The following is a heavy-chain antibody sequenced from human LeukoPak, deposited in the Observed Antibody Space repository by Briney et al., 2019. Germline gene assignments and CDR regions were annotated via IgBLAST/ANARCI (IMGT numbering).Heavy chain of an antibody. J-gene: IGHJ4*02. CDR2: IIPIFGTA. D-gene: IGHD2-21*02. Sequence: SVKVSCKASGGTFSSYAISWVQQAPGQGLEWMGGIIPIFGTANYAQKFQGRVTITADKSTSTAYMELSSLRSEDTAVYYCARDSLPPAYCGGDCPMFDYWGQGTLVTVSS. V-gene: IGHV1-69*06. CDR1: GGTFSSYA. CDR3: ARDSLPPAYCGGDCPMFDY.